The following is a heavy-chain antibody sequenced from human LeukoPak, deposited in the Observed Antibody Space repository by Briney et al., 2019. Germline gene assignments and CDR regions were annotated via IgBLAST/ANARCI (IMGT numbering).Heavy chain of an antibody. Sequence: SSETLSLTCTVSGGSISSGEYHWTWIRQLPGKGLEWIGYASYSGIPDSNPALKSRVTISLDTSKNQFSLKLSSVTAADTAVYYCARGKSRGYSYGKPRDYFDYWGQGTLVTVSS. D-gene: IGHD5-18*01. CDR3: ARGKSRGYSYGKPRDYFDY. CDR2: ASYSGIP. CDR1: GGSISSGEYH. V-gene: IGHV4-31*03. J-gene: IGHJ4*02.